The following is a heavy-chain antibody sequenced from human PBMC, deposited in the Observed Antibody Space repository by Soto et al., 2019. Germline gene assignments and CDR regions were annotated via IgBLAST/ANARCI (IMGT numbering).Heavy chain of an antibody. V-gene: IGHV1-18*04. Sequence: QVQLVQSGAEVKKPGASVKVSCKASGYNFMRYGFTWVRQAPGQGLEWMGWINVDNGETKYPQKIQGRVTMTTDTSTITVYMELRSLTSDDTAVYYCARWISGGYSDWFDPCGHGTLVTVSS. J-gene: IGHJ5*02. CDR2: INVDNGET. D-gene: IGHD1-26*01. CDR1: GYNFMRYG. CDR3: ARWISGGYSDWFDP.